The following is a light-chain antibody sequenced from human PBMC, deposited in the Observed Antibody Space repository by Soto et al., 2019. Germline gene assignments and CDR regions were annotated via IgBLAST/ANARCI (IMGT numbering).Light chain of an antibody. CDR3: QQSYNTPLT. J-gene: IGKJ1*01. CDR2: DAS. CDR1: QTIGTY. Sequence: EVTQSPSSLAASLGDRVTITCLASQTIGTYVNWYRQKSGAAPELLIYDASTLQSGVPSRFRGGASGTDFTLTISSLQLDDFATYYCQQSYNTPLTFGHGTKVDI. V-gene: IGKV1-39*01.